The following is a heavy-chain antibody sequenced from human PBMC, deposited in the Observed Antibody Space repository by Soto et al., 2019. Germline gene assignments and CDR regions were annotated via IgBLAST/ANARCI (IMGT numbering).Heavy chain of an antibody. CDR1: GDSISTYY. V-gene: IGHV4-59*01. CDR3: ARYYYDSSGYYYGWFDP. D-gene: IGHD3-22*01. CDR2: IYYTGNT. J-gene: IGHJ5*02. Sequence: PSETLSLTCTVSGDSISTYYWHWIRQPPGKGLEWIAYIYYTGNTYYNPSLKSRVTISMDTSKNQYSLKLSSVTAADTAVYYLARYYYDSSGYYYGWFDPWGQGKRVSVSS.